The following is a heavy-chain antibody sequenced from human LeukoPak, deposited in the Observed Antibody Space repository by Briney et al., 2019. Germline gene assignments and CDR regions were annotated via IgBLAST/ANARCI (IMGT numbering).Heavy chain of an antibody. J-gene: IGHJ4*02. D-gene: IGHD2-2*01. CDR1: GGSISSYY. V-gene: IGHV4-59*01. CDR3: ASSRYQLLRTGALDY. Sequence: PSETLSLTCTVSGGSISSYYWSWIRQPPGKGLEWIGYIYYSGSTNYNPSLKSRVTISVDTSKNQFSLKLSSVTAADTAVYYCASSRYQLLRTGALDYWGQGTLVTVSS. CDR2: IYYSGST.